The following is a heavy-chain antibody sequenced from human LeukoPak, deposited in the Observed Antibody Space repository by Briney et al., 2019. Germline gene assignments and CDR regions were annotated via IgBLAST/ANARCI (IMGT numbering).Heavy chain of an antibody. CDR3: ARDGGSSWSSYYYGMDV. V-gene: IGHV4-4*07. J-gene: IGHJ6*02. CDR2: IYTSGST. D-gene: IGHD6-13*01. Sequence: SETLSLTCTVSGGPISSYYWSWIRQPARKGLEWIGRIYTSGSTNYNPSLKSRVTMSVDTYKNQFSLKLSSVTAADTAVYYCARDGGSSWSSYYYGMDVWGQGTTVTVSS. CDR1: GGPISSYY.